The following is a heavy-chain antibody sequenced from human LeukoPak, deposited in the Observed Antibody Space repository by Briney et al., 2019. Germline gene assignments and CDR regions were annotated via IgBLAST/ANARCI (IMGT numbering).Heavy chain of an antibody. J-gene: IGHJ3*02. CDR3: ATPTILGNEDAFDI. CDR2: INPNSGGT. D-gene: IGHD1-26*01. CDR1: GYTFTGYY. V-gene: IGHV1-2*02. Sequence: VASVKVSCKASGYTFTGYYMHWVRQAPGQGLEWMGWINPNSGGTNYAQKFQGRVTMTRDTSISTAYMELSRLRSDDTAVYYCATPTILGNEDAFDIWGQGTMVTVSS.